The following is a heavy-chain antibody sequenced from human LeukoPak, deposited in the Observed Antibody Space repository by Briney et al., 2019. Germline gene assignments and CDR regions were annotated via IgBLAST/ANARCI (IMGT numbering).Heavy chain of an antibody. Sequence: PGGSLRLSCAGSGFTFRFYAMTWVRQAPGKGLEWVSGISGDASVSKDADSVKGRFNISRDNSKNTLYLQLNSLRVEDTAIYYCARAYSSSLYGDAFHIWGQGTMVTVSP. V-gene: IGHV3-23*01. CDR3: ARAYSSSLYGDAFHI. J-gene: IGHJ3*02. CDR2: ISGDASVS. CDR1: GFTFRFYA. D-gene: IGHD6-13*01.